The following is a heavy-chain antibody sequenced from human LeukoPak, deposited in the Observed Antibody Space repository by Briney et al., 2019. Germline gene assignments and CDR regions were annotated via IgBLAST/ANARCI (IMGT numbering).Heavy chain of an antibody. CDR2: IYHSGST. Sequence: SETLSLTCTVSGYSISSGYYWGWMRQPPGQGLEWIGSIYHSGSTYYNPSLKSRVTISVDTSKNHFSLKLSSVTAADTAVYYCARELGIAVAGGGKNAFDIWGQGTMVTVSS. V-gene: IGHV4-38-2*02. J-gene: IGHJ3*02. CDR3: ARELGIAVAGGGKNAFDI. D-gene: IGHD6-19*01. CDR1: GYSISSGYY.